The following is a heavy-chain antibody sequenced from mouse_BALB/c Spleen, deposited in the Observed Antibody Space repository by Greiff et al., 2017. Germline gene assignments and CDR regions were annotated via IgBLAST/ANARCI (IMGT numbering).Heavy chain of an antibody. Sequence: VQLKESGPELVKPGASVKISCKASGYSFTGYFMNWVMQSHGKSLEWIGRINPYNGDTFYNQKFKGKATLTVDKSSSTAHMELRSLASEDSAVYYCASGSSGFFAYWGQGTLVTVSA. D-gene: IGHD3-1*01. CDR2: INPYNGDT. J-gene: IGHJ3*01. V-gene: IGHV1-20*02. CDR1: GYSFTGYF. CDR3: ASGSSGFFAY.